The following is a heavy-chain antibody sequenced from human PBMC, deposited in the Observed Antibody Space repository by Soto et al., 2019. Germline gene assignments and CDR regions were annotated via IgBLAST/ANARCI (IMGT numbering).Heavy chain of an antibody. CDR3: ERIAAAGPFDY. CDR2: IWYDGSNK. D-gene: IGHD6-13*01. Sequence: GGSLRLSCAASGFTFSSYGMHWVRQAPGKGLEWVAVIWYDGSNKYYADSVKGRFTISRDNSKNTLYLQMNSLRAEDTAVYYCERIAAAGPFDYWGQGTLVTVSS. J-gene: IGHJ4*02. V-gene: IGHV3-33*01. CDR1: GFTFSSYG.